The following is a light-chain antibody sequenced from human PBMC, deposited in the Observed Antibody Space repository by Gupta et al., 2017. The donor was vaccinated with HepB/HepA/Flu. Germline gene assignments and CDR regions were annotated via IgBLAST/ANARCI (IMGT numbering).Light chain of an antibody. CDR2: DVS. J-gene: IGLJ2*01. CDR3: SSYTSSSPVV. CDR1: SSDVGGYNS. V-gene: IGLV2-14*03. Sequence: QSALTQPASVSGSPGQSITFSCTGTSSDVGGYNSVSWYQQHPGNAPKLMIYDVSNRPSGVSERFSGSKFGNTASPTISGLQAEDEADYYCSSYTSSSPVVFRGGTKLTVL.